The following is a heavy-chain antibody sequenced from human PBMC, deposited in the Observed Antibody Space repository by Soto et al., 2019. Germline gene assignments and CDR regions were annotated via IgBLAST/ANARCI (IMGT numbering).Heavy chain of an antibody. Sequence: PGESLKISCQVSGYTFTISWIGWVRQMPGKGLEWMGIIYPSDSDTRYSPSFQGQVTISADQSINTAYLQWDSLKASDTAIYYCARPANTVADHFDLWGQGTPVTVSS. CDR1: GYTFTISW. CDR2: IYPSDSDT. D-gene: IGHD4-17*01. CDR3: ARPANTVADHFDL. V-gene: IGHV5-51*01. J-gene: IGHJ4*02.